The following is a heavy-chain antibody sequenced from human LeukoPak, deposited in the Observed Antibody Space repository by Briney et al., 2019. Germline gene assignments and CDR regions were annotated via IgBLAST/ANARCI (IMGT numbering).Heavy chain of an antibody. V-gene: IGHV4-39*01. J-gene: IGHJ3*02. CDR1: GGSISSSSYY. CDR3: ARHIPPTTVVTGVVAFDI. CDR2: IYYSGST. Sequence: PSETLSLTCTVSGGSISSSSYYWGWIRQPPGKGLEWIGSIYYSGSTYYNPSLKSRVTISVDTSKNQFSLKLSSVTAADTAVYYCARHIPPTTVVTGVVAFDIWGQGTMVPVSS. D-gene: IGHD4-23*01.